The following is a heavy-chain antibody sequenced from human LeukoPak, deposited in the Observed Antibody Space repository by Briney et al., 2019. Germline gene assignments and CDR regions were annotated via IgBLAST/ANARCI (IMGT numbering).Heavy chain of an antibody. Sequence: SETLSLTCAVYGGSFSGYYWSWIRQPPGKGLEWIGEINHSGSTNYNPSLKSRVTISVDTSKNQFSLKLSSVTAADTAVYYCARVAGNYYGSGRAQFAFDIWGQGTMVTVSS. V-gene: IGHV4-34*01. D-gene: IGHD3-10*01. CDR1: GGSFSGYY. CDR2: INHSGST. J-gene: IGHJ3*02. CDR3: ARVAGNYYGSGRAQFAFDI.